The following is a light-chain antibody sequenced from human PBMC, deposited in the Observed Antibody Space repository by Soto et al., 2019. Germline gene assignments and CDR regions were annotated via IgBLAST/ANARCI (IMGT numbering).Light chain of an antibody. CDR2: DAS. V-gene: IGKV1-5*01. J-gene: IGKJ1*01. CDR1: QTINDW. CDR3: QQFNTSPWT. Sequence: DIQMTQSPSTLSASVGDRVTITCRASQTINDWLAWYQQKPGKAPKLLIPDASNLESGVPSSFGGSGSGTEFTLTSSSLQPDDFATYYCQQFNTSPWTFGQGTKVDIK.